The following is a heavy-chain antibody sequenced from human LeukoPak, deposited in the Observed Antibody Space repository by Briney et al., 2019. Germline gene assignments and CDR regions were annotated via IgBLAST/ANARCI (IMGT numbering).Heavy chain of an antibody. CDR2: VFYSGRT. CDR3: ARLGNWFDAFDI. CDR1: GGSISTYY. D-gene: IGHD1-20*01. V-gene: IGHV4-59*01. Sequence: SETLSLTCTVSGGSISTYYWSWIRQPPGKGLEWIAYVFYSGRTSYNPSLKSRVTISVDTSKNQFSLQLSSVAAADTAVYYCARLGNWFDAFDIWGQGTMVTVSS. J-gene: IGHJ3*02.